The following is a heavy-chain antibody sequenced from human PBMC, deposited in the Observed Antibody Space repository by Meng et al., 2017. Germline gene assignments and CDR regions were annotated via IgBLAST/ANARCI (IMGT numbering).Heavy chain of an antibody. D-gene: IGHD1/OR15-1a*01. Sequence: QVQLQQWGAGLLRPSETLSLTCAGYGGSFSGYYWNWIRQPPGKGLEWIGEINEFGSTNYNPSLKSRVTILVDTSKNQFSLKLRSVTAADTAVYYCAKQRGPDFWGQGSLVTVSS. V-gene: IGHV4-34*01. CDR2: INEFGST. CDR3: AKQRGPDF. J-gene: IGHJ4*02. CDR1: GGSFSGYY.